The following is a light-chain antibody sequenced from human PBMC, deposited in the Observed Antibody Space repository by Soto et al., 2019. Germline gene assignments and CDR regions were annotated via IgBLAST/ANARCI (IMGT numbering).Light chain of an antibody. CDR1: RLGSKY. Sequence: SYELTQPPSVSVSPGQTASLTCSGDRLGSKYASWYQQKAGQSPVLVIYQDNKRPSGIPERISGSNSGNTATLTISGTQALDEADYYCQAWDGSSVIFGGGTKLTVL. J-gene: IGLJ2*01. CDR3: QAWDGSSVI. V-gene: IGLV3-1*01. CDR2: QDN.